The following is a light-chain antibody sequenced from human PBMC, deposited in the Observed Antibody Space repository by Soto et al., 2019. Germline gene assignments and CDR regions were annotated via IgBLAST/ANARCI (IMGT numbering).Light chain of an antibody. CDR1: QSVTSN. Sequence: EIVMTQYPATLSVSPGERATLSCRASQSVTSNLAWYQQTPGQTPRLLIYAASSRATGIPDRFSGSGSGTDFSLTISRLEAEDFAVYYCQQYGSSPRTFGQGTKVDNK. J-gene: IGKJ1*01. CDR3: QQYGSSPRT. V-gene: IGKV3-20*01. CDR2: AAS.